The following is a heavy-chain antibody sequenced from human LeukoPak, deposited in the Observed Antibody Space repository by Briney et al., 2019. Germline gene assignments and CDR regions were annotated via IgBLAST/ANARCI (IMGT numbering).Heavy chain of an antibody. CDR2: LYSGGNT. Sequence: GGSLRLSRAASGSSVSKNYLSWVRPAPGRGLEGVSVLYSGGNTYYADSVKGRFTISRDNSKNTLYLQMDSLRAEDTAVYYCTSVVFSSSGSHYWGQGTLVTVSS. CDR3: TSVVFSSSGSHY. D-gene: IGHD3-22*01. J-gene: IGHJ4*02. CDR1: GSSVSKNY. V-gene: IGHV3-53*01.